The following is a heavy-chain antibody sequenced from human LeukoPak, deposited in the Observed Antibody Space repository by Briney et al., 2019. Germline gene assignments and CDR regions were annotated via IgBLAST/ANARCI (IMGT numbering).Heavy chain of an antibody. CDR1: GFTFSDYY. CDR2: ISSSNSYT. CDR3: AKGQYCSSTSCYAPYYYYGMDV. J-gene: IGHJ6*02. Sequence: PGGSLRLSCAASGFTFSDYYMSWIRQAPGKGLEWVSYISSSNSYTNYADSVKGRFYADSVKGRFTISRDNSKNTLYLQMNSLRAEDTAVYYCAKGQYCSSTSCYAPYYYYGMDVWGQGTTVTVSS. V-gene: IGHV3-11*05. D-gene: IGHD2-2*01.